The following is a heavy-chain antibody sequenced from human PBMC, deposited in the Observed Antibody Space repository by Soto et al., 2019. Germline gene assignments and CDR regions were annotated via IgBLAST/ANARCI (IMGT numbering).Heavy chain of an antibody. CDR2: MNPNSGNT. CDR1: GYTFTSYD. D-gene: IGHD2-2*01. J-gene: IGHJ4*02. V-gene: IGHV1-8*01. Sequence: QVQLVQSGAEVKKPGASVKVSCKASGYTFTSYDINWVRQASGQGLEWMGWMNPNSGNTGYAQKFQGRVTMTRNTSISTAYMELSSPRSEDTAVYYCARGGCSSTSCHLDYWGQGTLVTVSS. CDR3: ARGGCSSTSCHLDY.